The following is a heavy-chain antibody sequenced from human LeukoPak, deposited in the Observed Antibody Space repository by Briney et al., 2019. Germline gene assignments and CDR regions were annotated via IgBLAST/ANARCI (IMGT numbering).Heavy chain of an antibody. CDR1: GASVSNYY. D-gene: IGHD3-16*01. CDR2: ISNSGRP. J-gene: IGHJ4*02. V-gene: IGHV4-59*08. Sequence: SETLSLTCTVSGASVSNYYWTWIRQPPGKGLEWIGYISNSGRPNFNPSLKSRVTMSADTSKNQFSLTLRSVTAADSAVYYCARHVGEAYFDYWGQGTLVAVSS. CDR3: ARHVGEAYFDY.